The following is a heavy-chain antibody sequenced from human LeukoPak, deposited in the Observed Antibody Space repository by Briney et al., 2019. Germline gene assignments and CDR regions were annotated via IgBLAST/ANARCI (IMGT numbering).Heavy chain of an antibody. CDR3: TRENWHLDY. CDR1: GFTFINYW. Sequence: GGSLRLSCAASGFTFINYWMSWVRQAPGKGLEWVANIKQDGSEKYYVDSVKDRFTISRDNAKNSLYLQMNSLRVKDAAVYYCTRENWHLDYWGQGTLVTVSS. CDR2: IKQDGSEK. V-gene: IGHV3-7*01. J-gene: IGHJ4*02.